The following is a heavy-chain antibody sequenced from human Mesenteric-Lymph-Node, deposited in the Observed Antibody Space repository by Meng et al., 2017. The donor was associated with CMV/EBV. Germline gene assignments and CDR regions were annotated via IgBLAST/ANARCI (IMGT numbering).Heavy chain of an antibody. CDR1: GFTFSSYS. D-gene: IGHD6-13*01. CDR2: ISSSSSYI. CDR3: AREIAAAGPLDY. Sequence: GESLKISCAASGFTFSSYSMNWVRQAPGKGLEWVSSISSSSSYIYYADSVKGRFTISRDNAKNSLYLQMNSLRAEDTAVYYCAREIAAAGPLDYWGQGTLVTVSS. J-gene: IGHJ4*02. V-gene: IGHV3-21*01.